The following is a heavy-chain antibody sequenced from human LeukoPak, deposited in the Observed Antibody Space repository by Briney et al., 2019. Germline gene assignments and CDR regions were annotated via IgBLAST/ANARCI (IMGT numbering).Heavy chain of an antibody. CDR3: ANNHYDSSGYQDY. CDR2: IRCDGSNK. CDR1: GFAFSSYG. Sequence: GGSLRLSCAASGFAFSSYGMHWVRQAPGKGLEWVAFIRCDGSNKYYADSVKGRFTISRDNSKNTLYLQMNSLRAEDTAVYYCANNHYDSSGYQDYWGQGTLVTVSS. J-gene: IGHJ4*02. D-gene: IGHD3-22*01. V-gene: IGHV3-30*02.